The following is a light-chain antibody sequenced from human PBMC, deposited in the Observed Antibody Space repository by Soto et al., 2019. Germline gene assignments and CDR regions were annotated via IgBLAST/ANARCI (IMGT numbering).Light chain of an antibody. CDR1: QRISSY. CDR2: GAS. V-gene: IGKV1-39*01. J-gene: IGKJ1*01. Sequence: DIQMTQSPSSLSASVGDRVTITCRASQRISSYLNWFQQKPGKAPRLLIYGASSLQSGVPSRFTGSGSGTDFTLTISSLQPEDFATYYCQQTYITPAWTFGQGTKVDIK. CDR3: QQTYITPAWT.